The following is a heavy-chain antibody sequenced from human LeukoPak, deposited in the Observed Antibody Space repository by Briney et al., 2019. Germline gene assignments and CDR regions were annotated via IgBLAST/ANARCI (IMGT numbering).Heavy chain of an antibody. CDR1: GFTFSNYS. V-gene: IGHV3-7*01. D-gene: IGHD6-25*01. Sequence: GGPLRLPCEPSGFTFSNYSMSWVRQAPGKGLEWVANIRQDGSDKYYMESVRGRFTISRDNANSSLYLQMNSLRAEDTAVYYCARDLFLSGIPAAGVFDYWGQGTLVTVSS. CDR2: IRQDGSDK. J-gene: IGHJ4*02. CDR3: ARDLFLSGIPAAGVFDY.